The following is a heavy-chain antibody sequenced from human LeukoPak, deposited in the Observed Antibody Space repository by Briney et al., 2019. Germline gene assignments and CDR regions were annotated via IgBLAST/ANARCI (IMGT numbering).Heavy chain of an antibody. Sequence: ASVKVSCKASGYTFTGYYMHWVRQAPGQGLEWMGWINPNSGGTNYAQKFQGRVTMTRDTSISTAYMELSRLRSDDTAVYYCARAGIIDSSRLKFDYWGQGTLVTVSS. V-gene: IGHV1-2*02. CDR1: GYTFTGYY. CDR2: INPNSGGT. CDR3: ARAGIIDSSRLKFDY. J-gene: IGHJ4*02. D-gene: IGHD3-22*01.